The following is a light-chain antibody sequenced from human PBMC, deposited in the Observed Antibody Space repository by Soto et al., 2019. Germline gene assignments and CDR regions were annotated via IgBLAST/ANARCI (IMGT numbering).Light chain of an antibody. CDR2: GSL. V-gene: IGKV1-39*01. J-gene: IGKJ1*01. CDR3: QQSYSYPKT. CDR1: EGISTY. Sequence: DIQMTQSPSSLSASVGDRVTISCRASEGISTYLNWYHQKPGQAPKLMIYGSLNLQSGVPSRFSGSGSGTHFTLTISSLQPEDFATYYCQQSYSYPKTFGLGTTVEVK.